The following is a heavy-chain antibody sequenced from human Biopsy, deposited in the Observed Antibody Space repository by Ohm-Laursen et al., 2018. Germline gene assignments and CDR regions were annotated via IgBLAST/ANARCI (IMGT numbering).Heavy chain of an antibody. D-gene: IGHD4-17*01. CDR1: GFTFSPYS. Sequence: SLRLSCSASGFTFSPYSMNWVRQAPGQGLEWVSSISSGGSFIYFADSVKGRFTISRDNARNSLYLQMNSLRAEDTAVYYCGRGQTVAPGYYGMDVWGQGTTVTVSS. V-gene: IGHV3-21*01. CDR2: ISSGGSFI. J-gene: IGHJ6*02. CDR3: GRGQTVAPGYYGMDV.